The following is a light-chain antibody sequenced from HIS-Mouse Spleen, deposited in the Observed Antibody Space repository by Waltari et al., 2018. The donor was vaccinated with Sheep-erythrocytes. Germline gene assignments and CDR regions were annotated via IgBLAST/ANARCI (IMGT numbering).Light chain of an antibody. V-gene: IGLV2-11*01. CDR2: AVI. Sequence: QSALTQPRSVSGSPGQSVTISCTGTSGDVGGYNYGSWCQQHPGKAPKLMIYAVIKRPSGVPDRFSGSKSGNTASLTISGLQAEEEADYYCCSYAGSYNHVFAAGTKVTVL. CDR3: CSYAGSYNHV. J-gene: IGLJ1*01. CDR1: SGDVGGYNY.